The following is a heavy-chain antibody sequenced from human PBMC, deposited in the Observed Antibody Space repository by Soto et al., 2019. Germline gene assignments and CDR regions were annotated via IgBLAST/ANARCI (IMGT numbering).Heavy chain of an antibody. J-gene: IGHJ3*01. V-gene: IGHV1-2*02. CDR3: ARDIEENQLLYDALDF. CDR1: GYTFTGYY. Sequence: GASVKVSCKASGYTFTGYYMHWVRQAPGQGLEWMGWINPNSGGTNYAQKFQGRFTISRDNARNSLYLQMNSLRAEDTALYYCARDIEENQLLYDALDFWGQGTMVTVSS. D-gene: IGHD2-2*01. CDR2: INPNSGGT.